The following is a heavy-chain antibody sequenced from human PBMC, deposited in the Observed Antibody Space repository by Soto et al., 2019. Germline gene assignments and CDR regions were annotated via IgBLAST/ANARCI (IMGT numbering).Heavy chain of an antibody. D-gene: IGHD1-26*01. CDR3: AKGNSGSYLVDAFDI. J-gene: IGHJ3*02. CDR1: GFTFSSHA. CDR2: ISGSGGST. Sequence: GGSLRLSCAASGFTFSSHAMSWVRQAPGKGLEWVSAISGSGGSTYYADSVKGRFTISRDNSKNTLYLQMNSLRAEDTAVYYCAKGNSGSYLVDAFDIWGQGTMVTVSS. V-gene: IGHV3-23*01.